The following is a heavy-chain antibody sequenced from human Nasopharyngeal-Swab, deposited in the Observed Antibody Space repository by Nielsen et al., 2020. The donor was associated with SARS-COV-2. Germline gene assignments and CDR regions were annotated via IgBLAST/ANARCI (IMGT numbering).Heavy chain of an antibody. Sequence: ASVKVSCKVSGYTLTELSMHWARQAPGKGLEWMGGFDPEDGEAIYAQKFQGRVTMTEDTSTDTAYMELSSLRSEDTAVYYCATSYSVVAATPSFWGQGTLVTVSS. J-gene: IGHJ4*02. CDR2: FDPEDGEA. CDR3: ATSYSVVAATPSF. D-gene: IGHD2-15*01. V-gene: IGHV1-24*01. CDR1: GYTLTELS.